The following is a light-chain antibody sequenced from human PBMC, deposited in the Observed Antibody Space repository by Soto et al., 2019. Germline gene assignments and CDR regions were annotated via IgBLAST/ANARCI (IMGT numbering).Light chain of an antibody. CDR1: QSLSSSY. CDR3: QQFGSTHWT. CDR2: GAS. Sequence: EIVLTQSPGTLSLSPGERATVSCRSSQSLSSSYLAWYQQKPGQAPRLLFSGASSRATGIPDRFSVSGSGTDFTLTISRLEPEDFAVYYCQQFGSTHWTFGRGTKVDIK. J-gene: IGKJ1*01. V-gene: IGKV3-20*01.